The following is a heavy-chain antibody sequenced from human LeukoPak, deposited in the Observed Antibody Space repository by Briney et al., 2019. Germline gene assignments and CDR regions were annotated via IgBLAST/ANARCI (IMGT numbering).Heavy chain of an antibody. D-gene: IGHD6-25*01. CDR1: GFTFSSYE. J-gene: IGHJ6*04. CDR2: ISSSGSTI. V-gene: IGHV3-48*03. CDR3: ARDGTPIYSSGWVYMGV. Sequence: PGGSLRLSCAASGFTFSSYEMNWVRQAPGKGLEWVSYISSSGSTIYYADSVKGRFTISRDNAKNSLYLQMNSLRGEDTALYYCARDGTPIYSSGWVYMGVWGKGTTVTISS.